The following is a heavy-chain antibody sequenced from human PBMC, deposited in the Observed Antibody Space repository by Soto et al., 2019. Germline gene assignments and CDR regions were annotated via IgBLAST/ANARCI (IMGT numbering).Heavy chain of an antibody. Sequence: SVKVSCKASGGTFSSYGIDWVRQAPGQGLEWMGGIIPIFGTANYAQKLQGRITITADESTSTAYMELRSLRSEDTAVYYCARGVHYDTSGYYYFYWGQGTLVTVSS. V-gene: IGHV1-69*13. CDR1: GGTFSSYG. CDR2: IIPIFGTA. J-gene: IGHJ4*02. CDR3: ARGVHYDTSGYYYFY. D-gene: IGHD3-22*01.